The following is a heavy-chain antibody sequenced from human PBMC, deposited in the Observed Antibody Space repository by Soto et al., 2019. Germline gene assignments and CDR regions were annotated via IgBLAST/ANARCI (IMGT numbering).Heavy chain of an antibody. D-gene: IGHD5-18*01. Sequence: SSVKVSRKGSGGSFSSYVISWVRQAPGKGLEWMGGIIPIFGTANYAQKFQGRVTITADESTSTAYIEPSSLRSEDTAVYYCARTLPDTAPLGNWFDPWGQGTLVTVSS. J-gene: IGHJ5*02. CDR1: GGSFSSYV. CDR2: IIPIFGTA. CDR3: ARTLPDTAPLGNWFDP. V-gene: IGHV1-69*01.